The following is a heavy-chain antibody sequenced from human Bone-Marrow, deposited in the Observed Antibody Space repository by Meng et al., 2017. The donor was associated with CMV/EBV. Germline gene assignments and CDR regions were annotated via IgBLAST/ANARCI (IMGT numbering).Heavy chain of an antibody. CDR2: ISGSGGST. J-gene: IGHJ4*02. Sequence: GESLKISCAASGFTFSSYSMNWVRQAPGKGLEWVSAISGSGGSTYYADSVKGRFTISRDNSKNTLYLQMNSLRAEDTAVYYCAKIAAAGRDYWGQGTLVTVSS. V-gene: IGHV3-23*01. D-gene: IGHD6-13*01. CDR1: GFTFSSYS. CDR3: AKIAAAGRDY.